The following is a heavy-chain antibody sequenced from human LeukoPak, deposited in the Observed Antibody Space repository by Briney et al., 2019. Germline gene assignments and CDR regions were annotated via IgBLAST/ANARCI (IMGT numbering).Heavy chain of an antibody. CDR2: VGGSGVST. CDR1: GFSFSSYA. J-gene: IGHJ3*02. V-gene: IGHV3-23*01. CDR3: AKAFYYDSSGRDAFDI. Sequence: GGSLRLSCAASGFSFSSYAIHWVRQAPGKGLEWVSAVGGSGVSTYYADSVKGRFTVSRDNSKNTLSLQMNSLRAEDTALYYCAKAFYYDSSGRDAFDIWGQGTMVTVSS. D-gene: IGHD3-22*01.